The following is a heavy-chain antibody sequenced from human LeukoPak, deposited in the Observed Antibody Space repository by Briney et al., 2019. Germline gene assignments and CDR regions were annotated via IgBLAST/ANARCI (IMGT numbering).Heavy chain of an antibody. Sequence: PGGSLRLSCAASGFTFSSYAMSWVRQAPGKGLEWVSGISGSGDGTYYADSVKGRFTISRDNSKNTFYLQISSLRAEDTAEYYCAKLHSFYCSGGSCYFGYWGQGTLVTVSS. CDR1: GFTFSSYA. CDR2: ISGSGDGT. J-gene: IGHJ4*02. D-gene: IGHD2-15*01. V-gene: IGHV3-23*01. CDR3: AKLHSFYCSGGSCYFGY.